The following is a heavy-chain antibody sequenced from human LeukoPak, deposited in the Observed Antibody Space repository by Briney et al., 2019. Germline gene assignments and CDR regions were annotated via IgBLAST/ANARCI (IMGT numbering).Heavy chain of an antibody. CDR2: ISYDGSNK. CDR1: GYTFSSYA. Sequence: GRSLRLSCADSGYTFSSYAMHWVRQAPGKGLEWVAVISYDGSNKYYADSVKGRFTISRDNSKNTLYLQMNSLRAEDTAVYYCAREAVPSAFDIWGQGTMVTVSS. CDR3: AREAVPSAFDI. J-gene: IGHJ3*02. V-gene: IGHV3-30-3*01.